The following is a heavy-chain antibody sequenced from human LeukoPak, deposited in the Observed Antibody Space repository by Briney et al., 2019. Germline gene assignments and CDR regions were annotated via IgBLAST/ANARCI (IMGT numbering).Heavy chain of an antibody. V-gene: IGHV4-39*07. CDR1: GGSISSSSYY. CDR3: ARGPRKYYYDSSGLYFVY. CDR2: IYYSGST. D-gene: IGHD3-22*01. J-gene: IGHJ4*02. Sequence: SETLSLTCTVSGGSISSSSYYWGWIRQPPGKGLEWIGSIYYSGSTYYNPSLKSRVTISVDTSKNQFSLKLSSVTAADTAVYYCARGPRKYYYDSSGLYFVYWGQGTLVTVSS.